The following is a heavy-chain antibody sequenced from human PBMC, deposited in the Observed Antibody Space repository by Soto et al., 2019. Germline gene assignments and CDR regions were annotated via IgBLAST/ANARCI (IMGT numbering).Heavy chain of an antibody. CDR1: GSTFSSYW. Sequence: GGSLRLSCAASGSTFSSYWMSWVRQAPGKGLEWVANIKQDGSEKYYVDSVKGRFTISRDNARNSLYLQMNSLRAEDTAVYFCARDRDYTYGYDLYHYGMDVWGQGTTVTVSS. D-gene: IGHD5-18*01. V-gene: IGHV3-7*01. CDR2: IKQDGSEK. CDR3: ARDRDYTYGYDLYHYGMDV. J-gene: IGHJ6*02.